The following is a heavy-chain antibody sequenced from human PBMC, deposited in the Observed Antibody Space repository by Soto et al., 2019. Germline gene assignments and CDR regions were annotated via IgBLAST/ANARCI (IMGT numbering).Heavy chain of an antibody. CDR3: ARDRGYCSSTSCYPADNWFDP. CDR2: IYHSGST. Sequence: TSETLSLTCAVSGGSISSGGYSWSWIRQPPGKGLEWIGYIYHSGSTYYNPSLKSRVTISVDRSKNQFSLKLSSVTAADTAVYYCARDRGYCSSTSCYPADNWFDPWGQGTLVTVSS. V-gene: IGHV4-30-2*01. J-gene: IGHJ5*02. CDR1: GGSISSGGYS. D-gene: IGHD2-2*01.